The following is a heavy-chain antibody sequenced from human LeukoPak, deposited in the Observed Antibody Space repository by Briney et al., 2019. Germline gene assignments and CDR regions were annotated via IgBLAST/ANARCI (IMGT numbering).Heavy chain of an antibody. CDR1: GGSISSYY. D-gene: IGHD6-13*01. CDR2: IYYSGST. Sequence: PSETLSLTCTVSGGSISSYYWSWIRQPPGKGLEWIGYIYYSGSTNYNPSLKSRVTISVDTSKNQFSLKLSSVTAADTAVYYCARGYSSSWYKLNAFDIWGQGTMVTVSS. J-gene: IGHJ3*02. V-gene: IGHV4-59*12. CDR3: ARGYSSSWYKLNAFDI.